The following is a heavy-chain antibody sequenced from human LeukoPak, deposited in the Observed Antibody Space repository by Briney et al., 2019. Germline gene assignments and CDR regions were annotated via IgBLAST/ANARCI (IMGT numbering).Heavy chain of an antibody. CDR2: ISYDGSNK. J-gene: IGHJ5*01. CDR3: ARETWSDS. V-gene: IGHV3-30-3*01. CDR1: GFTFSSYA. Sequence: PGRSLRLSCAASGFTFSSYAMHWLRQAPGKGLEGVAVISYDGSNKYYADSVKGRFTISRDSSKNTLYLQMNSLRVEDTAVYYCARETWSDSWGQGTLVTVSS.